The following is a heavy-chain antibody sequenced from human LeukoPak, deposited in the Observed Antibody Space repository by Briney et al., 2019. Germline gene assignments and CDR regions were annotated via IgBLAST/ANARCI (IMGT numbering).Heavy chain of an antibody. V-gene: IGHV3-7*01. Sequence: GGSLRLSCVASGLTFSSYWMSCVRQAPGKGLEWVANIKQDGSEKYYVDSVKGRFTISRDNAKNSLYLQMNSLRVEDTAVYYCSRDGQQLGFWGQGTLVIVSS. J-gene: IGHJ4*02. CDR1: GLTFSSYW. D-gene: IGHD6-13*01. CDR2: IKQDGSEK. CDR3: SRDGQQLGF.